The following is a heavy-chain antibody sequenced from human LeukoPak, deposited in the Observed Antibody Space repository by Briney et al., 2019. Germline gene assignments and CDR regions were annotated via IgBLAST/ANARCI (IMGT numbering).Heavy chain of an antibody. J-gene: IGHJ3*02. CDR3: ATQNGDYNHAFDI. CDR1: ENTFSRYW. D-gene: IGHD4-17*01. V-gene: IGHV3-7*05. CDR2: IKQDGSEK. Sequence: PGGSLRLSCAASENTFSRYWMSWVRQAPGKGLEWVANIKQDGSEKYFVGSVRGRFTISRDNAKNSLYLQMNSLRAEDTAVYYCATQNGDYNHAFDIWGQGTMVTVSS.